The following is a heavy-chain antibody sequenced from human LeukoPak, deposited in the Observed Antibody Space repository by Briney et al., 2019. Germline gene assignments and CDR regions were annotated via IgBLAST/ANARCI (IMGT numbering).Heavy chain of an antibody. CDR2: INPSDRST. D-gene: IGHD2-15*01. CDR1: GYPFNSYY. Sequence: ASVKVSCKASGYPFNSYYIHWVRQARGQGLDWMGIINPSDRSTSYAQQFQGRVTMPRDTSASTVYMELSSLTSEDTAVHDCESIYCSGGSCYYGFDSWGQGTLVSGSS. V-gene: IGHV1-46*02. CDR3: ESIYCSGGSCYYGFDS. J-gene: IGHJ4*02.